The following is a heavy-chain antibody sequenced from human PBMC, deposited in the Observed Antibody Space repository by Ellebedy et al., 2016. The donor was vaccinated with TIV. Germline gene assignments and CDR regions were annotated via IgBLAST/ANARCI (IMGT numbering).Heavy chain of an antibody. CDR1: GYTFTSYT. J-gene: IGHJ4*02. V-gene: IGHV1-8*01. CDR2: LNPNSGDT. D-gene: IGHD4-17*01. Sequence: AASVKVSCKSSGYTFTSYTIYWVRQASGQGLEWMGWLNPNSGDTGYSLKFKGRVTMTTNRSVSTAYMELLSLASDDTAMYYCAREGGRGYGEIDDWGQGTLVTVSS. CDR3: AREGGRGYGEIDD.